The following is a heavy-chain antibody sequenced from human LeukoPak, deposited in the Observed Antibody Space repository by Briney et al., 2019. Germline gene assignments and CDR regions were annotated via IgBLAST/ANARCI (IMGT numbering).Heavy chain of an antibody. V-gene: IGHV3-15*01. CDR3: AKFLLSENWNGGPLYYYMDV. D-gene: IGHD1-1*01. J-gene: IGHJ6*03. Sequence: GGSLRLSCAASGFTFSNAWMSWVRQAPGKGLEWVGRIKSKTDGGTTDYAAPVKGRFTISRDDSKNTLYLQMNSLRAEDTAVYYCAKFLLSENWNGGPLYYYMDVWGKGTSVTVSS. CDR1: GFTFSNAW. CDR2: IKSKTDGGTT.